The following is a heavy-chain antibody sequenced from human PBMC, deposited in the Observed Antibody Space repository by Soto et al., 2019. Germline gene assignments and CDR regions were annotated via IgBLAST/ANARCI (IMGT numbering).Heavy chain of an antibody. V-gene: IGHV1-69*01. CDR3: ARGDQPMLPFDY. CDR1: GNTLSSYT. D-gene: IGHD2-2*01. Sequence: QVQLVQPGAEVKKPGSSVKVSCKASGNTLSSYTFTWVRQAPGKGFALLGGIIPIIRTTDYAQKFQGRVTITADESTITVYMELSGLTSEDTAMYYCARGDQPMLPFDYLGQGTLVTVAS. J-gene: IGHJ4*02. CDR2: IIPIIRTT.